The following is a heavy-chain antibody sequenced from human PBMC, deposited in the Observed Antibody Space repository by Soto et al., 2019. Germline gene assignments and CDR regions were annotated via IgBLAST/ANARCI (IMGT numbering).Heavy chain of an antibody. CDR2: IIPFFGTS. CDR1: GGTFRSYP. Sequence: QVQLVQSGAEVKKPGSSVKVSCEASGGTFRSYPINWVRQARGQRLEWMGVIIPFFGTSNYAQKFQGRVTITADDSTSTAYMELRSLRSEDTAVYYCARVGHITNYGMAVWGQGTTVTVSS. V-gene: IGHV1-69*01. D-gene: IGHD1-26*01. CDR3: ARVGHITNYGMAV. J-gene: IGHJ6*02.